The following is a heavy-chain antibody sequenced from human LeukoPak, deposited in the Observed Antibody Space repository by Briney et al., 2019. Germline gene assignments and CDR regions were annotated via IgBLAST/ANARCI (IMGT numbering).Heavy chain of an antibody. CDR1: GFTFGEDA. D-gene: IGHD5-12*01. CDR3: TRVLRYSGYEI. J-gene: IGHJ1*01. Sequence: GGSLRLSCATSGFTFGEDAMGWVRQAPGKGLEWVGLIRSKAFGGTTEYAASVKGRFSISRDDSKSIAYLQMNSLKIGDTAVYYCTRVLRYSGYEIWGQGSLVTVSS. V-gene: IGHV3-49*04. CDR2: IRSKAFGGTT.